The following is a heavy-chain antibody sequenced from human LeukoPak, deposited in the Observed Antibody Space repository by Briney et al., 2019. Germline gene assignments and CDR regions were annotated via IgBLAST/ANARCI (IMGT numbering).Heavy chain of an antibody. Sequence: RTGGSLRLSCAASGFTFSSYSMNWVRQAPGKGLEWVSYISSSSTIYYADSVKGRFTISRDNAKNSLYLQMNSLRAEDTAVYYCARVPGLRYFDWFNPPWGQGTLVTVSS. CDR2: ISSSSTI. CDR3: ARVPGLRYFDWFNPP. CDR1: GFTFSSYS. D-gene: IGHD3-9*01. V-gene: IGHV3-48*01. J-gene: IGHJ5*02.